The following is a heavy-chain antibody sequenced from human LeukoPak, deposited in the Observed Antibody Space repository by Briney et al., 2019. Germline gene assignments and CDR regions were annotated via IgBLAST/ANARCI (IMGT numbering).Heavy chain of an antibody. CDR3: ARAREYLAIDY. J-gene: IGHJ4*02. CDR2: LYSAGNT. V-gene: IGHV3-66*02. D-gene: IGHD2/OR15-2a*01. CDR1: GFTVSSNY. Sequence: GGSLRLSCAASGFTVSSNYMNWVRQAPGKGLEWVSVLYSAGNTFYADSLKGRFTISRDNSKNTLYLQMNSLRPEETAVYYCARAREYLAIDYWGQGTLVTVSS.